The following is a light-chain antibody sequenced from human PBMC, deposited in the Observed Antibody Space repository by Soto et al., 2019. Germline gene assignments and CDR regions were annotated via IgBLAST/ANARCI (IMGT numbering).Light chain of an antibody. V-gene: IGLV2-14*01. CDR2: DVN. Sequence: QSVLTQPASVSGSPGQSITISCTGTSSDVGGYNYVSWYQQHPGKAPKLIIYDVNNRPSGVSHRFSGSKSGNTASLTISGLQAEDEADYYCSSYTSSSTLVFGGGTKLTVL. CDR1: SSDVGGYNY. J-gene: IGLJ2*01. CDR3: SSYTSSSTLV.